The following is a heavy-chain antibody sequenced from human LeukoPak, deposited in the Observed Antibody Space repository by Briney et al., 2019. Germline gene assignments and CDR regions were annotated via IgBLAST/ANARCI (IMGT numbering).Heavy chain of an antibody. Sequence: ASVKVSCKASGYTFTSYAMHWVRQAPGQRLEWMGWINGGNDDTKYSQKFQGRVTITRDTSASTAFLELSSLRSDDTAVYYCARGPFTAAGMDVWGQGTTVTVSS. J-gene: IGHJ6*02. CDR3: ARGPFTAAGMDV. CDR2: INGGNDDT. CDR1: GYTFTSYA. V-gene: IGHV1-3*01. D-gene: IGHD2-2*01.